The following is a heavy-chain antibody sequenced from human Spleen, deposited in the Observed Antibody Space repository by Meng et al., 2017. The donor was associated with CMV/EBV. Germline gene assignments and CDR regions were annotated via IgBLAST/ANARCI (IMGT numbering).Heavy chain of an antibody. Sequence: CAVSGVSISTDNWWTCVRHPPGKGLEWIVEIYLTGRTNSNPSLNSRLIISVDKSKSEVSLKLISATAADTAIYYCARDSTGHDWGSYWGQGALVTVSS. CDR1: GVSISTDNW. CDR2: IYLTGRT. D-gene: IGHD3-16*01. CDR3: ARDSTGHDWGSY. J-gene: IGHJ4*02. V-gene: IGHV4-4*02.